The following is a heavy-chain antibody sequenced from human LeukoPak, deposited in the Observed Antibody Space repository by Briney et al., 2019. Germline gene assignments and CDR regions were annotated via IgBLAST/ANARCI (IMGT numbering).Heavy chain of an antibody. CDR3: ARDIGSGSYHDAFDI. Sequence: PSETLSLTCTFSGGSISSYYWSWIGQPAGKGLDWIGRIYTSGSTNYNPSLKSRVTMSVDTSKNQFSLKLSSVTAADTAVYYCARDIGSGSYHDAFDIWGQGTMVTVSS. D-gene: IGHD1-26*01. J-gene: IGHJ3*02. V-gene: IGHV4-4*07. CDR2: IYTSGST. CDR1: GGSISSYY.